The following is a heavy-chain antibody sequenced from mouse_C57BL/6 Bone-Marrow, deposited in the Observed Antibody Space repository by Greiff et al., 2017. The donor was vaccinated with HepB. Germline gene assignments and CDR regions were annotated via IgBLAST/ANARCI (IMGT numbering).Heavy chain of an antibody. CDR3: ARIYYGAY. CDR1: GYAFSSSW. D-gene: IGHD2-1*01. Sequence: QVQLQQSGPELVKPGASVKISCKASGYAFSSSWMNWVKQRPGKGLEWIGRIYPGDGATNYNGTFKGKATLTADKSSSTAYMQLISLTSEDSAVYFCARIYYGAYWGQGTLVTVSA. V-gene: IGHV1-82*01. J-gene: IGHJ3*01. CDR2: IYPGDGAT.